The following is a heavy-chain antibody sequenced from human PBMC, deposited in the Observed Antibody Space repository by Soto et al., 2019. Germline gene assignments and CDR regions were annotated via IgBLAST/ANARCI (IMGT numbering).Heavy chain of an antibody. CDR2: IIPIFGTA. CDR3: ARDGKYCSGGSCWVGDAFDI. Sequence: GASVKVSCKASGGTFSSYAISWVRQAPGQGLEWMGGIIPIFGTANYAQKFQGRVTITADESTSTAYMELSSLRSEDTAVYYCARDGKYCSGGSCWVGDAFDIWGQGTMVTVSS. J-gene: IGHJ3*02. CDR1: GGTFSSYA. V-gene: IGHV1-69*13. D-gene: IGHD2-15*01.